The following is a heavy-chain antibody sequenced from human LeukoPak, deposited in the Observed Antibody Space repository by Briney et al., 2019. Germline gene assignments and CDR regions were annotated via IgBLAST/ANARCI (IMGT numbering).Heavy chain of an antibody. J-gene: IGHJ4*02. CDR1: GFSFSTYD. Sequence: PGGSLRLSCVGSGFSFSTYDMGWVRQTPGKGLEWVSAISTTGGYTEDADSVKGRFTIPRDNSQNTLFLQMHSLRAEDTAVYDCAKKPATIKFPFDIWGQGTLVTVSP. D-gene: IGHD5-24*01. V-gene: IGHV3-23*01. CDR3: AKKPATIKFPFDI. CDR2: ISTTGGYT.